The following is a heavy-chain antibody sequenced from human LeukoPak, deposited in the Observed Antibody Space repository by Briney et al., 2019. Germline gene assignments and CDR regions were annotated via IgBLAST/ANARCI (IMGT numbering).Heavy chain of an antibody. J-gene: IGHJ4*02. D-gene: IGHD6-13*01. V-gene: IGHV4-39*01. Sequence: SQTLSLTCTVSGGSISSSSYYWDWIRQPPGKGLEWIGTIFYSGTTSYSPSLKSRVTISVDTSRNQFSLKLNSVTAADTAIYYCARRRIAAIDYWGQGTLVTVSS. CDR2: IFYSGTT. CDR3: ARRRIAAIDY. CDR1: GGSISSSSYY.